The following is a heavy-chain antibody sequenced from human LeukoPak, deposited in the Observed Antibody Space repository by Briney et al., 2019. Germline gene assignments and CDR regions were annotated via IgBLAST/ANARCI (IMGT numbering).Heavy chain of an antibody. D-gene: IGHD2-2*01. CDR3: AKAYCSGTRCYRDY. J-gene: IGHJ4*02. CDR2: ISGSGGNT. CDR1: GFTFSSYA. Sequence: GGSLRLSCAASGFTFSSYAMNWVRQAPGKGLEWVSSISGSGGNTYYADSVKGRFAIPRDNSKNTLYLQMNSLRAEDTALYYCAKAYCSGTRCYRDYWGQGTLVTVSS. V-gene: IGHV3-23*01.